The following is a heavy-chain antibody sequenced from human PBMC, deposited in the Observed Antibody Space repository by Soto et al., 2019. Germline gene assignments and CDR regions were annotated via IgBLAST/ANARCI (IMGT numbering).Heavy chain of an antibody. CDR3: ATYRAGGAGRGR. Sequence: QVHLQESGPRLVKPSETLSLTCSVSGASISNNHWTWIRQPPGKGLEWIGCMYDSVTTRYGSFFKGRGTISIDTSNNQFSLKLTSVTAADTAVYYCATYRAGGAGRGRWGQGTLVTVSS. J-gene: IGHJ4*02. D-gene: IGHD3-16*02. CDR1: GASISNNH. CDR2: MYDSVTT. V-gene: IGHV4-59*01.